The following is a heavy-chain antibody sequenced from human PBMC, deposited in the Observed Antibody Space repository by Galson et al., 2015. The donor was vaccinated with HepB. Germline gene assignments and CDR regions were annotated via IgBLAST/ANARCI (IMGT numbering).Heavy chain of an antibody. CDR1: GLTFSSYA. CDR2: ISDSGDNT. J-gene: IGHJ4*02. V-gene: IGHV3-23*01. CDR3: VHGYFFDN. D-gene: IGHD5-18*01. Sequence: SLRLSCAASGLTFSSYAMRWVRQAPGKGLEWVSGISDSGDNTYYADSVKGRFTISRDNSKNTLYPQMDCLRAEDTAVYYCVHGYFFDNWGQGTLVTVSS.